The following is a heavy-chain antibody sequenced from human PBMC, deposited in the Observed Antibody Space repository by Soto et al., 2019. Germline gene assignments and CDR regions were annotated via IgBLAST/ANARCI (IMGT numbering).Heavy chain of an antibody. CDR2: ISAYNGNT. D-gene: IGHD1-26*01. J-gene: IGHJ4*02. Sequence: ASVKVSCKASGYTFTSHGISWVRQAPGQGLEWMGWISAYNGNTNYAQKLQGRVTMTTDTSTSTAYMELRSLRSDDTAVYYCARASLLVGASDYWGQGTLVTVSS. CDR3: ARASLLVGASDY. V-gene: IGHV1-18*01. CDR1: GYTFTSHG.